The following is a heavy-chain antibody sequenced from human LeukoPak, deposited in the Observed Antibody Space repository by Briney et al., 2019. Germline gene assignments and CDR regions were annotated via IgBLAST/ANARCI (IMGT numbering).Heavy chain of an antibody. D-gene: IGHD3-10*01. CDR3: ARKTYYYDSGSYSKSYYFDY. V-gene: IGHV3-11*06. CDR2: ISRSSTDT. CDR1: GFTFTGFY. J-gene: IGHJ4*02. Sequence: GGSLRLSCAASGFTFTGFYMSWIRQAPGKGLEWLSDISRSSTDTNYADSVKGRFTISRDNAKNSLFLQLNSLRAEDTAVYYCARKTYYYDSGSYSKSYYFDYWGQGTLVTVSS.